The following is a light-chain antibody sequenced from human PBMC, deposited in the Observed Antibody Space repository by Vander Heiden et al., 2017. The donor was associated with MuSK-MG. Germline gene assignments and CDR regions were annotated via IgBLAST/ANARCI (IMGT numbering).Light chain of an antibody. Sequence: MTQSPSSVSASVGDRVTITCRASQGISPWLAWYRQKPGKAPELLIYTASSLQSGVPSRFSGSGSGTDFTLTISSLQSEDSATYYCLQATSFPITFGQGTRLEIK. CDR2: TAS. CDR1: QGISPW. J-gene: IGKJ5*01. CDR3: LQATSFPIT. V-gene: IGKV1-12*01.